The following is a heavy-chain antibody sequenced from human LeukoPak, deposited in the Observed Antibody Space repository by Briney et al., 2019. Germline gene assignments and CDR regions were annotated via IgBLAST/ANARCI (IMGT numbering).Heavy chain of an antibody. CDR3: AKDRKTVLLWFGVSRWFDP. Sequence: PGGSLRLSCAASGFTFSSYAMSWVRQAPGKGLEWVSAISGSGGSTYYADSVKGRFTISRDNSKNTLYLQMNSVRAEDTAVYYCAKDRKTVLLWFGVSRWFDPWGQGTLVTVSS. CDR1: GFTFSSYA. CDR2: ISGSGGST. D-gene: IGHD3-10*01. J-gene: IGHJ5*02. V-gene: IGHV3-23*01.